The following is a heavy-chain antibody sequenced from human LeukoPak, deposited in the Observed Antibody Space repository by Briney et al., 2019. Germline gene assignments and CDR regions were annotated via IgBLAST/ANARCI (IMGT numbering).Heavy chain of an antibody. D-gene: IGHD6-19*01. J-gene: IGHJ4*02. CDR3: ARDLREYSSGYYYFDY. CDR2: INPNSGGT. CDR1: GYTFTGYY. Sequence: ASVKVSRKASGYTFTGYYMHWVRQAPGQGLEWMGRINPNSGGTNYAQKFQGRVTMTRDTSISTAYMELSRLRSDDTAVYYCARDLREYSSGYYYFDYWGQGTLVTVSS. V-gene: IGHV1-2*06.